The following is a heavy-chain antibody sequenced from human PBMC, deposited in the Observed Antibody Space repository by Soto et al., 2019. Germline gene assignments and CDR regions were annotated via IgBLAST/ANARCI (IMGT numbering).Heavy chain of an antibody. J-gene: IGHJ4*02. V-gene: IGHV3-23*01. D-gene: IGHD6-13*01. CDR2: ISGGGGST. Sequence: ESGGALAQPGESLRLSCVGSGFSFSVFAMSWVRQAPGKGLEWVSAISGGGGSTFFADSVRGRFSISRGNSRDTVYLHMDNLSVEDTAIYYCAKDLRYSSSWYSLGSWGQGTLVTVSS. CDR1: GFSFSVFA. CDR3: AKDLRYSSSWYSLGS.